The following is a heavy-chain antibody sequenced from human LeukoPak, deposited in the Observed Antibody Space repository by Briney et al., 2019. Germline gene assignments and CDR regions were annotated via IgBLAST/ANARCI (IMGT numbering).Heavy chain of an antibody. V-gene: IGHV1-8*01. J-gene: IGHJ5*02. CDR2: MNTNSGNT. CDR3: AREEPYDSTINWFDP. D-gene: IGHD3-22*01. CDR1: GYTFTSYD. Sequence: ASVKVSCTASGYTFTSYDINWVRQAPGQGLEWMGWMNTNSGNTGYAQKFQGRVTMTRNTSISTAYMELSSLRSEDTAVYYCAREEPYDSTINWFDPWGQGTLVTVSS.